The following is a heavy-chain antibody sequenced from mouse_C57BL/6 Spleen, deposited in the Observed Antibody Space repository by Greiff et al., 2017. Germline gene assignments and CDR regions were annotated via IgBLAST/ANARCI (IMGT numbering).Heavy chain of an antibody. CDR3: ARESYYYGRSAVFAY. D-gene: IGHD1-1*01. CDR2: ISSGSSTI. J-gene: IGHJ3*01. V-gene: IGHV5-17*01. Sequence: EVQVVESGGGLVKPGGSLKLSCEASGFTFRDYGMHWVRQAPEQGLEWVAYISSGSSTIYYADTVKGRFTISRDNAKNTLFLQMTSLRAEDTAMDYGARESYYYGRSAVFAYWGQGTLVTVSA. CDR1: GFTFRDYG.